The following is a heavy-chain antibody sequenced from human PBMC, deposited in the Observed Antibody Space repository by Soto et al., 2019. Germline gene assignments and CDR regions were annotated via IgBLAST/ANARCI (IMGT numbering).Heavy chain of an antibody. J-gene: IGHJ5*02. Sequence: QVQLQESGPGLVKPSETLSLTCTVSGDPFSGYYWSWIRQPAGKGLEWIGRVYTSGNTAYNPSLKSRVTVSVDTSKNQFSLKLRSVTAADTAVYYCAREARETVGDGYWCDPWGQGTLVTVSS. CDR2: VYTSGNT. D-gene: IGHD2-21*02. CDR3: AREARETVGDGYWCDP. CDR1: GDPFSGYY. V-gene: IGHV4-4*07.